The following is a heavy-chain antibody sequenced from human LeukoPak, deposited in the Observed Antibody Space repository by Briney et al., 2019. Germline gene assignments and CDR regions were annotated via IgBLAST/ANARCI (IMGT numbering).Heavy chain of an antibody. CDR2: FFYTGKT. D-gene: IGHD5-18*01. J-gene: IGHJ5*02. Sequence: PSQTLSLTCTVSGGSINSGDYYWSWVRQPPGKGLEWIGCFFYTGKTFYNPSLQSRVAISGDTAKNQVSLRVTSVTAADTALYYCARTGFTYGSAGSWGQGTLVTVPA. CDR1: GGSINSGDYY. V-gene: IGHV4-30-4*01. CDR3: ARTGFTYGSAGS.